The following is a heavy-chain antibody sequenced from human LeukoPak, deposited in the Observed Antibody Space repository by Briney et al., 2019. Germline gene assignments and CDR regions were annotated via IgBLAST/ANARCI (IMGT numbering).Heavy chain of an antibody. D-gene: IGHD3-22*01. CDR1: GFTFSSYW. J-gene: IGHJ4*02. CDR3: VRGSTYYDSSGQVPFDY. V-gene: IGHV3-7*03. CDR2: INHNGNVN. Sequence: GGSLRLSCAASGFTFSSYWMNWARQAPGKGLEWAASINHNGNVNYYVDSVKGRFTISRDNAKNSLYLQMSNLRAEDTAVYYCVRGSTYYDSSGQVPFDYWGQGTLVTVSS.